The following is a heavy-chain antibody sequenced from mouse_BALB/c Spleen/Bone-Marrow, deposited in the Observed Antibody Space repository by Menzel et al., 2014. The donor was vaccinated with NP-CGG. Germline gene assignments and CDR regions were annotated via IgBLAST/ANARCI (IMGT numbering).Heavy chain of an antibody. CDR2: IYPGNGYS. D-gene: IGHD1-1*01. Sequence: LVESGAELVRPGSSVKISCKASDYTFTDYYINWVKRKPGQGLEWIGWIYPGNGYSKYNEKFKGKATLTADKSSSTAYMQLSSLTSEDSAVYFCAREGITTVDYWGQGTTLTVSS. J-gene: IGHJ2*01. CDR1: DYTFTDYY. V-gene: IGHV1-84*01. CDR3: AREGITTVDY.